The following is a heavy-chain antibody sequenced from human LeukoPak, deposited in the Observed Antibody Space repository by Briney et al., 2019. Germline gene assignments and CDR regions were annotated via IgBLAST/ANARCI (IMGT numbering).Heavy chain of an antibody. J-gene: IGHJ6*02. V-gene: IGHV3-23*01. Sequence: PGGSLRLSCAASGLTFSSYAMSWVRQAPGKGLEWVSASGSGGSTYYAHSVKGRFTISRDNSKNTLYLQMNSLRAEDTAVYYCARPAGIAPYGMDVWGQGTTVTVSS. CDR1: GLTFSSYA. D-gene: IGHD1-14*01. CDR2: SGSGGST. CDR3: ARPAGIAPYGMDV.